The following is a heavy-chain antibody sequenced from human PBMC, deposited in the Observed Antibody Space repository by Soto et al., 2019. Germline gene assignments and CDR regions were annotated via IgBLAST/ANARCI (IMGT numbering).Heavy chain of an antibody. Sequence: PGGSLRLSCAASGFTFSSYAMSWVRQAPGKGLEWVSAISGSGGSTYYADSVKGRFTISRDNSKNTLYLQMNSLRAEDTAVYYCAKYSSPAHYYYYMDVWGKGTTVTVSS. V-gene: IGHV3-23*01. D-gene: IGHD6-13*01. CDR3: AKYSSPAHYYYYMDV. J-gene: IGHJ6*03. CDR2: ISGSGGST. CDR1: GFTFSSYA.